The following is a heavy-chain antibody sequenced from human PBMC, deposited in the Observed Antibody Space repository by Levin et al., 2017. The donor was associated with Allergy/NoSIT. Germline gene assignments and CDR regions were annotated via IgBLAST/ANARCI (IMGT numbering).Heavy chain of an antibody. V-gene: IGHV5-10-1*01. CDR1: GYSFTSYW. CDR3: ARLVSSYSYYYYMDV. D-gene: IGHD3-10*01. CDR2: IDPSDSYT. Sequence: TAGGSLRLSCKGSGYSFTSYWISWVRQMPGKGLEWMGRIDPSDSYTNYSPSFQGHVTISTDKSFSTAYLQWSSLKASDTAMYYCARLVSSYSYYYYMDVWGKGTTVTVSS. J-gene: IGHJ6*03.